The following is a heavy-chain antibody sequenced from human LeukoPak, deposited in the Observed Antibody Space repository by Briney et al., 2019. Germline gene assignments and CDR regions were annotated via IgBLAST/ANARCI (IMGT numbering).Heavy chain of an antibody. CDR3: ARQMAAVVFDP. D-gene: IGHD5-24*01. CDR1: GGSLSSSSYY. CDR2: IYYSGNT. J-gene: IGHJ5*02. Sequence: PSETLSLTCTVSGGSLSSSSYYWGWLRQPPGRGLEWIGSIYYSGNTYYNPSLKSRVTISVDTSKNQFSLKLSSVTAADTAVYYCARQMAAVVFDPWGQGTLVTGSS. V-gene: IGHV4-39*01.